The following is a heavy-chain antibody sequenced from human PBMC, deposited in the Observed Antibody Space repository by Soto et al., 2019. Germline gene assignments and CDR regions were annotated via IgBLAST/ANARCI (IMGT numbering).Heavy chain of an antibody. J-gene: IGHJ6*03. CDR2: IYYSGST. D-gene: IGHD3-3*01. CDR3: ARGKGFYDFWSGYYYYYYYYYMDV. Sequence: SETLSLTCTVSGGSISSYYWSWIRQPPGKGLEWIGYIYYSGSTNYNPSLKSRVTISVDTSKNQFSLKLSSVTAADTAVYYCARGKGFYDFWSGYYYYYYYYYMDVWGKGTTVTVSS. CDR1: GGSISSYY. V-gene: IGHV4-59*08.